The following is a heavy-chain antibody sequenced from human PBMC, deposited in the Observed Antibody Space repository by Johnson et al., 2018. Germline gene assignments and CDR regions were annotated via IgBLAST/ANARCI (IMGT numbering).Heavy chain of an antibody. J-gene: IGHJ6*02. D-gene: IGHD2-2*01. CDR3: AREKAEYCSSTSCSTSYYYYGMDA. CDR1: GFTFSSYS. Sequence: VQLVESGGGLVKPGGSLRLSCAASGFTFSSYSMNWVRQAPGKGLEWVSSISSSSSYIYYADSVKGRFTIPRDNAKNSLYLQMNSLRAEDTAVYYCAREKAEYCSSTSCSTSYYYYGMDAWGQGTTVTVSS. V-gene: IGHV3-21*01. CDR2: ISSSSSYI.